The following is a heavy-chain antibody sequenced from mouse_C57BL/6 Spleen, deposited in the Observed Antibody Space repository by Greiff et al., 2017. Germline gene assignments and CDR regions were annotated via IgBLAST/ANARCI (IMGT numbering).Heavy chain of an antibody. J-gene: IGHJ3*01. CDR1: GYTFTDYN. CDR2: INPNNGGT. Sequence: EVQLQQSGPELVKPGASVKIPCKASGYTFTDYNMDWVKQSHGKSLEWIGDINPNNGGTIYNQKFKGKATLTVDKSSSTAYMELRSLTSEDTAVYYCARRGGYYKGFAYWGQGTLVTVSA. V-gene: IGHV1-18*01. D-gene: IGHD1-1*01. CDR3: ARRGGYYKGFAY.